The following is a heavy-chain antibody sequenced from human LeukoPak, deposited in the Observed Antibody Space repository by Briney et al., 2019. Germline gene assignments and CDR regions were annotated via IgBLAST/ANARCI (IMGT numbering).Heavy chain of an antibody. CDR2: INPSGCST. D-gene: IGHD3-10*01. V-gene: IGHV1-46*01. CDR1: GYTFTSYF. CDR3: ARDRLTMVRGDINWFDP. J-gene: IGHJ5*02. Sequence: ASVTVSCKASGYTFTSYFMRWVRQAPGQGLEWMGLINPSGCSTRCAQKFQGRVTMTRDTSTSTVYMELSSMRSEDTAVYYCARDRLTMVRGDINWFDPWGQGTLVTVSS.